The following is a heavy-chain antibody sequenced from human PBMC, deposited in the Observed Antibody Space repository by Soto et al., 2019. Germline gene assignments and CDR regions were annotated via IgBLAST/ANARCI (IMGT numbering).Heavy chain of an antibody. CDR2: ISYDGSNK. J-gene: IGHJ4*02. CDR1: GFTFSSYG. V-gene: IGHV3-30*18. Sequence: GGSLRLSCAASGFTFSSYGMHWVRQAPGKGLEWVAVISYDGSNKYYADSVKGRFTISRDNSKNTLYLQMNSLRAEDTAVYYCAKTARIAVAHSRSDYYFDYWGQGTLVTVSS. D-gene: IGHD6-19*01. CDR3: AKTARIAVAHSRSDYYFDY.